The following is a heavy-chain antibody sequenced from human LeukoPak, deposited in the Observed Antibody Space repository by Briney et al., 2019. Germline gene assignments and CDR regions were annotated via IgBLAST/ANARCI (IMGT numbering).Heavy chain of an antibody. CDR3: ASLSGSYYTYYYYMDV. CDR2: IYYSGST. Sequence: PSETLSLTCTVSGGSISSSSYYRGWIRQPPGKGLEWIGSIYYSGSTYYNPSLKSRVTISVDTSKNQFSLKLSSVTAADTAVYYCASLSGSYYTYYYYMDVWGKGTTVTVSS. V-gene: IGHV4-39*01. J-gene: IGHJ6*03. CDR1: GGSISSSSYY. D-gene: IGHD1-26*01.